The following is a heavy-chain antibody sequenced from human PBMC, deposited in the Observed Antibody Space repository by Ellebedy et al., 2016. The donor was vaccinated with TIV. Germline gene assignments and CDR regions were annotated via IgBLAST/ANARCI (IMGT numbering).Heavy chain of an antibody. CDR2: SGAAGDT. CDR1: GFSLTGSD. CDR3: ARGGPGGDNWFFGL. V-gene: IGHV3-13*01. Sequence: PGGSLRLSCAASGFSLTGSDLHWVRRRRGKGLEWVAASGAAGDTYYPDSVGGRFTISRESAKNSFYLQMNSLTAGDTAVYYCARGGPGGDNWFFGLWGRGTQVTVSS. J-gene: IGHJ2*01. D-gene: IGHD3-10*01.